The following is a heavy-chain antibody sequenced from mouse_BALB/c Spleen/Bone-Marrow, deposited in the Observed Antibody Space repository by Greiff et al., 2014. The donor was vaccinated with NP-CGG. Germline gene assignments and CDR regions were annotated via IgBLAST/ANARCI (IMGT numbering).Heavy chain of an antibody. CDR3: ARDRGVQGYAMDY. CDR2: ISYGGSYI. Sequence: EVMLVESGGGLVKPGGSLKLSCAASGFTFSDFYMYWVRQTPEKRLEWVATISYGGSYIYYPDSVKRRFTISRDDAKNNLYLQMSSLKSEDTAMYYCARDRGVQGYAMDYWGQGTSVTVSS. D-gene: IGHD2-14*01. CDR1: GFTFSDFY. V-gene: IGHV5-4*02. J-gene: IGHJ4*01.